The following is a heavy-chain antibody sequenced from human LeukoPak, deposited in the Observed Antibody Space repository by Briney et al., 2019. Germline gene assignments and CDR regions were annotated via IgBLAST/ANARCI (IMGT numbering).Heavy chain of an antibody. D-gene: IGHD1-26*01. CDR2: TRNKANSYST. CDR3: ARGGWELRYYYYYMDV. Sequence: GGSLRLSCAASGFTFSDHYMDWVRQAPGKGLEWVGRTRNKANSYSTEYAASVKGRFTISRDDSKNLLNLQMNSLKTEDTAVYYCARGGWELRYYYYYMDVWGKGTTVTVSS. V-gene: IGHV3-72*01. CDR1: GFTFSDHY. J-gene: IGHJ6*03.